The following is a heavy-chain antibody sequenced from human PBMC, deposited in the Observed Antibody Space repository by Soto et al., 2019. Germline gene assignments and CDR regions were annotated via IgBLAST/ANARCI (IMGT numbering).Heavy chain of an antibody. CDR1: GFTFSSYA. CDR2: ISGSGGST. D-gene: IGHD3-9*01. V-gene: IGHV3-23*01. CDR3: AKSYYDILTGYYQLFDY. Sequence: PGGSLRLSCAASGFTFSSYAMSWVRQAPGKGLEWVSAISGSGGSTYYADSVKGRFTISRDNSKNTLYLQMNSLRAEDTAVYYCAKSYYDILTGYYQLFDYWGQGTLVTVSS. J-gene: IGHJ4*02.